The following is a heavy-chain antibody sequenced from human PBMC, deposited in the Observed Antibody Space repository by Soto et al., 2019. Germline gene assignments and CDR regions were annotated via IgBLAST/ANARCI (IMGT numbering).Heavy chain of an antibody. V-gene: IGHV1-69*02. J-gene: IGHJ3*02. CDR1: GGTFSSYT. CDR3: ARGNGYSGYDSPSLVAFDI. CDR2: IIPILGIA. D-gene: IGHD5-12*01. Sequence: ASVKVSCKASGGTFSSYTISWVRQAPGQGLEWMGRIIPILGIANYAQKFQGRVTITADKSTSTAYMELSSLRSEDTAVYYCARGNGYSGYDSPSLVAFDIWGQGTMVTVSS.